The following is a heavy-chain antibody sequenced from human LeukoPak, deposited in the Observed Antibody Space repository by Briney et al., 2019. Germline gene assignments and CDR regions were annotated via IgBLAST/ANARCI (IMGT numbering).Heavy chain of an antibody. CDR2: IYTSGST. CDR3: LLRRDGYTHFDY. V-gene: IGHV4-61*02. J-gene: IGHJ4*02. CDR1: GGPISSDNYY. Sequence: NPSETLSLTCTVSGGPISSDNYYGNWIRQPAGKGLEWMGRIYTSGSTNYNPSLKTRVTISIDTSKNQFSLKLTSVTAADTAVYYCLLRRDGYTHFDYWGQGTLVTVSS. D-gene: IGHD5-24*01.